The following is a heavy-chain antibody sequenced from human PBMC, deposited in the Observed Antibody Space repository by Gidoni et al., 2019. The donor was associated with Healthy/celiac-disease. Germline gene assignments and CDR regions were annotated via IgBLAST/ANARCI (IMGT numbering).Heavy chain of an antibody. CDR2: INHSGST. V-gene: IGHV4-34*01. J-gene: IGHJ4*02. CDR1: GGSFSGYY. D-gene: IGHD1-26*01. Sequence: QVQLQQWGAGLLKPSATLSLTCAVYGGSFSGYYWSWIRQPPGKGLEWIGEINHSGSTNYNPSLKSRVTISVDTSKNQFSLKLSSVTAADTAVYYCAREGPRQAGDSGSDYWGQGTLVTVSS. CDR3: AREGPRQAGDSGSDY.